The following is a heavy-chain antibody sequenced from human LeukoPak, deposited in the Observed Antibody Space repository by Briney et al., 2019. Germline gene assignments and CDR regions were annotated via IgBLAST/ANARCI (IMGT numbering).Heavy chain of an antibody. CDR2: IYYSGST. CDR3: ARHEFYYDSSGYYFDY. V-gene: IGHV4-39*01. J-gene: IGHJ4*02. D-gene: IGHD3-22*01. Sequence: SETLSLTCTVSGGSISSSGYYWGWIRQPPGKGLEWIGSIYYSGSTYYNPSLKSRVTISVDTSKNQFSLKLSSVTAADTAVYYCARHEFYYDSSGYYFDYWGQGTLVTVSS. CDR1: GGSISSSGYY.